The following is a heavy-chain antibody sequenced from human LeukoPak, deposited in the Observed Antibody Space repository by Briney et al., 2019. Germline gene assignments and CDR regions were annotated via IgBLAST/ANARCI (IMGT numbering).Heavy chain of an antibody. CDR3: ARVRGSTSWHYFDY. J-gene: IGHJ4*02. V-gene: IGHV4-59*01. CDR2: IYYSGST. Sequence: SETLSLTCSVSGGSITSYYWSWIRQPPGKGLEWIGYIYYSGSTNYNPSLKNRVTISVDTSKNQFSLKLSSVTAADTAVCYCARVRGSTSWHYFDYWGQGTLVTVSS. D-gene: IGHD6-13*01. CDR1: GGSITSYY.